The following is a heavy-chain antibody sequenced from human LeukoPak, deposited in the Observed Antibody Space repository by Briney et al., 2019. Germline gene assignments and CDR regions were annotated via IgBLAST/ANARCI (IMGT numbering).Heavy chain of an antibody. CDR1: GFTFSSYA. CDR3: AKEQGYYDSRGYYYSWSHTFDI. CDR2: ISYDGSNK. V-gene: IGHV3-30-3*01. Sequence: GGSLRLSCAASGFTFSSYAMHWVRQAPGKGLEWVAVISYDGSNKYYADSVKGRFTISRDNSKNTLYPQMNSLRAEDTAVYYCAKEQGYYDSRGYYYSWSHTFDIWGQGTMVTVSS. J-gene: IGHJ3*02. D-gene: IGHD3-22*01.